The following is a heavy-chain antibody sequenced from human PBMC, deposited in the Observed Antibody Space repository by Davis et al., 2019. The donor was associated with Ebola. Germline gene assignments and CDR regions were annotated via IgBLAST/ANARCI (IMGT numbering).Heavy chain of an antibody. CDR1: GFIFRSYV. Sequence: GESLKISCAASGFIFRSYVMSWARQAPGKGLEWVSTFGTSGDTYYADSVKGRFTISRDNSKNTLYLQMNGLRVDDTAIYYCAKDTSNIWFDIWGQGTMVTVSS. V-gene: IGHV3-23*01. J-gene: IGHJ3*02. CDR2: FGTSGDT. CDR3: AKDTSNIWFDI. D-gene: IGHD1-26*01.